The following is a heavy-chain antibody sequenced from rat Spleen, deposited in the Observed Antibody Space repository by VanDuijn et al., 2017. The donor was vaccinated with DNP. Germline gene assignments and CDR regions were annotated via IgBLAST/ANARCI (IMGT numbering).Heavy chain of an antibody. CDR2: IIYDGSSS. Sequence: EVQLVESGGGLVQPGRSLKLSCAASGFSFSDYAMAWVRQSPKKGLEWVATIIYDGSSSFYRDSVKGRFTISRDYAKTTLYLQVDSLRSEDTATYYCARHVDTGPYYAMDVWGQGISVTVSS. J-gene: IGHJ4*01. D-gene: IGHD4-1*01. V-gene: IGHV5-17*01. CDR1: GFSFSDYA. CDR3: ARHVDTGPYYAMDV.